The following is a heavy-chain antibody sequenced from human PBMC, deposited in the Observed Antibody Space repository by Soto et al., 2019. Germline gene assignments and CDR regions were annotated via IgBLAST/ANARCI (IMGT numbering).Heavy chain of an antibody. V-gene: IGHV1-8*01. D-gene: IGHD1-26*01. CDR2: MQPSTGRT. J-gene: IGHJ4*02. CDR3: ARGVSAGVDY. Sequence: ASVKVSCKASGYSFSSLDINWVRQTAGQGLEWMGWMQPSTGRTGYAQKFQGRVTMTRDTSINTAYMELTTLTSDDTAFYYCARGVSAGVDYWGQGTLVTVSS. CDR1: GYSFSSLD.